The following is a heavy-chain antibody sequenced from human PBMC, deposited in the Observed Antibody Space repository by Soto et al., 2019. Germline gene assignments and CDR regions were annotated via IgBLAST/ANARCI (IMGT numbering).Heavy chain of an antibody. J-gene: IGHJ6*02. D-gene: IGHD5-12*01. CDR1: GGTFSSYA. Sequence: SVKVSCKASGGTFSSYAISWVRQAPGQGLEWMGGIIPIFGTANYAQKFQGRVTITADKSTSTAYMELSSLRSEDTAVYYCARKGYSGYGPYYYYYYGMDVWGQGTTVTVSS. CDR3: ARKGYSGYGPYYYYYYGMDV. CDR2: IIPIFGTA. V-gene: IGHV1-69*06.